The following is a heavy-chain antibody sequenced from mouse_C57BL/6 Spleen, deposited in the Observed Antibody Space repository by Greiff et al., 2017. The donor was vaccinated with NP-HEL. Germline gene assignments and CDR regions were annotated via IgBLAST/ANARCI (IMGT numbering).Heavy chain of an antibody. J-gene: IGHJ1*03. V-gene: IGHV5-9-1*02. CDR3: TREAVYYGSSYWYFDV. D-gene: IGHD1-1*01. Sequence: DVHLVESGEGLVKPGGSLKLSCAASGFTFSSYAMPWVRQTPEQGLEWVAYISRGGGYIYYADTVKGRCTISRDNARNTRYLQMSSLKSEDTAMYYCTREAVYYGSSYWYFDVWGTGTTVTVSS. CDR1: GFTFSSYA. CDR2: ISRGGGYI.